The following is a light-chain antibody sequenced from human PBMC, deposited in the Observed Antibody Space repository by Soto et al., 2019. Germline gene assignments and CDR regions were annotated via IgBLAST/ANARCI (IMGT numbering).Light chain of an antibody. Sequence: EIVMTQSPANLTVSPGERATLSCRASQSVSSNLAWYQQKPGQAPRLLIYGASTRATGIPARFSGSGSGTEFTLTLSSLQSEDFAVYYCQQYNNWPPITFGQGTRLEIK. J-gene: IGKJ5*01. CDR1: QSVSSN. V-gene: IGKV3-15*01. CDR3: QQYNNWPPIT. CDR2: GAS.